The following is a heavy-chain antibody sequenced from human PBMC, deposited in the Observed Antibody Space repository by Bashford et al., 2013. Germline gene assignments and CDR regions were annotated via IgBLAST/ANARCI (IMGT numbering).Heavy chain of an antibody. CDR1: GYTFTGYY. J-gene: IGHJ4*02. Sequence: VASVKVSCKASGYTFTGYYLHWVRQAPGQGLEWMGWIDPNSGATKYEQTFQGRVTVTTDTSINTAYLELRRLSSDDTAVYFCARDPTVAGTPYYYDSVGQGTLVHRLL. V-gene: IGHV1-2*02. D-gene: IGHD6-19*01. CDR3: ARDPTVAGTPYYYDS. CDR2: IDPNSGAT.